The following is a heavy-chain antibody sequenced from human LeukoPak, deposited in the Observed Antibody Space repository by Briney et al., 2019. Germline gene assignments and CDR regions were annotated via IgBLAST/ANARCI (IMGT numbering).Heavy chain of an antibody. J-gene: IGHJ6*03. Sequence: ASVKVSCKASGYTFTGYYMHWVRQAPGQGLEWMGWINPNSGGTNYAQKFQGRVTMTRDTSISTAYMELSRLRSDDTAVYYCARDTGYCSGGSCYSGHYYYYYMDVWGKGTTVTISS. CDR2: INPNSGGT. CDR3: ARDTGYCSGGSCYSGHYYYYYMDV. V-gene: IGHV1-2*02. CDR1: GYTFTGYY. D-gene: IGHD2-15*01.